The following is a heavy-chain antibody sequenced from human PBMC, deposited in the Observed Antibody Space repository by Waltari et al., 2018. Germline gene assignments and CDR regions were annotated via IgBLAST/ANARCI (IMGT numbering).Heavy chain of an antibody. CDR1: GFTFSLSA. Sequence: EVQLLESGGGLVQPGGSLRLSCAASGFTFSLSAMSCVRQTPGEGRGGVSSISGGGDSTYYGDSVRGRFTISRDKSKNALYLQMSSLSAEDAAVYYCAKENNPLGIPGDYGMDVWGQGTTVSVSS. J-gene: IGHJ6*02. CDR3: AKENNPLGIPGDYGMDV. CDR2: ISGGGDST. D-gene: IGHD1-20*01. V-gene: IGHV3-23*01.